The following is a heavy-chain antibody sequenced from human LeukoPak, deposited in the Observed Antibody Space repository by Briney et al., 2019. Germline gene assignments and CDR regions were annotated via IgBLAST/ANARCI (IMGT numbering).Heavy chain of an antibody. CDR3: ARDQRGY. CDR1: GITVSSNF. CDR2: ISSSSSYI. V-gene: IGHV3-21*01. J-gene: IGHJ4*02. D-gene: IGHD3-10*01. Sequence: GGSLRLSCAASGITVSSNFMSWVRQAPGKGLEWVSSISSSSSYIYYADSVKGRFTISRDNAKNSLYLQMNSLRAEDTAVYYCARDQRGYWGQGTLVTVSS.